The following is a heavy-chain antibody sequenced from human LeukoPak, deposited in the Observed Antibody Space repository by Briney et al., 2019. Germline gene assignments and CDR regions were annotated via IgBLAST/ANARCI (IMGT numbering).Heavy chain of an antibody. CDR1: GGSISSGGYY. CDR2: IYYSGST. Sequence: KASETLSLTCTVSGGSISSGGYYWSWIRQHPGKGLEWIEYIYYSGSTYYNPSLKSRVTISVDTSKNQFSLKLSSVTAADTAVYYCARKSPAMPFDYWGQGTLVTVSS. J-gene: IGHJ4*02. V-gene: IGHV4-31*03. CDR3: ARKSPAMPFDY. D-gene: IGHD2-2*01.